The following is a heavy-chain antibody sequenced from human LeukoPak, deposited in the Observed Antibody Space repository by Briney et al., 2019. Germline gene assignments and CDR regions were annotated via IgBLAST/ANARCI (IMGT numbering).Heavy chain of an antibody. J-gene: IGHJ4*02. Sequence: ASVKVSCKASGYTFTGYYMHWVRQAPGQGLEWMGWINPNSGGTNYAQKFQGRVTMTRDTSISTAYMELSRLRSDDTAVYYCATIERSSTGRGTFDYWGQGTLVTVSS. D-gene: IGHD2-2*01. V-gene: IGHV1-2*02. CDR1: GYTFTGYY. CDR2: INPNSGGT. CDR3: ATIERSSTGRGTFDY.